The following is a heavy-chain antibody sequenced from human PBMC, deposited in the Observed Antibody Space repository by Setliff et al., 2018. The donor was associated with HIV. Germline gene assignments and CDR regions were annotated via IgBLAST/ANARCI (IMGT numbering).Heavy chain of an antibody. D-gene: IGHD5-18*01. Sequence: SETLSLTCVVSGASIGTMNYYWSWVRQSPGKGLEWIGNLYYRGSTYYNPSLRSRVDISGDTSKNHFSLKLTAVTAADTAVYYCAREQREVSTYYFDYWAQGSLVTVSS. CDR3: AREQREVSTYYFDY. CDR2: LYYRGST. J-gene: IGHJ4*02. V-gene: IGHV4-39*07. CDR1: GASIGTMNYY.